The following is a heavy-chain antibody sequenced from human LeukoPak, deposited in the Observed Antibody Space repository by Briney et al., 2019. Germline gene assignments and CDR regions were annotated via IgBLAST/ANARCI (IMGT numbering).Heavy chain of an antibody. CDR3: AREISSWYRTEGRFDP. J-gene: IGHJ5*02. CDR2: IKQDGSEK. V-gene: IGHV3-7*01. Sequence: GGSLRLSCAASGFTFSSYWMTWVRQAPGKGLEWVANIKQDGSEKFYVDSVRGRFTISRDNAKNSLYLQMNSLRAEDTAVYYCAREISSWYRTEGRFDPWGQETLVSVSS. CDR1: GFTFSSYW. D-gene: IGHD6-13*01.